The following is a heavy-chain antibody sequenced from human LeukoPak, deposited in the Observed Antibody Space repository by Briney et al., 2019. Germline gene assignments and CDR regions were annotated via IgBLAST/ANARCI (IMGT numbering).Heavy chain of an antibody. CDR3: ARVDPNRHDY. Sequence: SETLSLTRTVSGGSISSGGYFWSWIRQHPGQGPEWIGYIYYSGTTYYNPSLKSRVIISVDTSKNQFSLKLSSVTAADTAVYYCARVDPNRHDYWGQGTLVTVSS. J-gene: IGHJ4*02. V-gene: IGHV4-31*03. CDR1: GGSISSGGYF. D-gene: IGHD1-14*01. CDR2: IYYSGTT.